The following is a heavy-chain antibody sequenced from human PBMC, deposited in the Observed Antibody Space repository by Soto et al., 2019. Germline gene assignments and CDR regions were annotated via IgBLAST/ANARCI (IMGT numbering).Heavy chain of an antibody. J-gene: IGHJ4*02. V-gene: IGHV3-74*01. CDR2: ISPDGGST. Sequence: GGSLRLSCATSVLTFSSHWMHWVRQTPGRGLVWVSNISPDGGSTFYADSVKGRFTISRDNAKNTLFLQMNSLRDDDTAVYYCAPLTPGYWGQGILVTVSS. CDR3: APLTPGY. D-gene: IGHD7-27*01. CDR1: VLTFSSHW.